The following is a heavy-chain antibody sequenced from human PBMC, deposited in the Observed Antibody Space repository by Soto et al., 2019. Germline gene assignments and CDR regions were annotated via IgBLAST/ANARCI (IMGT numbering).Heavy chain of an antibody. D-gene: IGHD3-3*01. CDR3: ATYYDFWSGPPNYGMDV. CDR1: GYTFTSYY. Sequence: ASVKVSCKASGYTFTSYYMHWVRQAPGQGLEWMGIINPSGGSTSYAQKFQGRVTMTRDTSTSTVYMELSSLRSEDTAVHYCATYYDFWSGPPNYGMDVWGQGTTVTVSS. J-gene: IGHJ6*02. V-gene: IGHV1-46*01. CDR2: INPSGGST.